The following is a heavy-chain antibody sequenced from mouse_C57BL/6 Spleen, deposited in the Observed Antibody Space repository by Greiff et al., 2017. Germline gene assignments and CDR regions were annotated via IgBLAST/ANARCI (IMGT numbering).Heavy chain of an antibody. CDR2: IYPGSGST. V-gene: IGHV1-81*01. D-gene: IGHD1-1*01. J-gene: IGHJ2*01. CDR1: GYTFTSYG. CDR3: ARIYGNGDY. Sequence: VQLQQSGAELARPGASVKLSCKASGYTFTSYGISWVKQRTGQGLEWIGEIYPGSGSTNYNEKFKSKATLTVDTSSSTAYMQLSSLTSEDSAVYYCARIYGNGDYWGQGTTLTVSS.